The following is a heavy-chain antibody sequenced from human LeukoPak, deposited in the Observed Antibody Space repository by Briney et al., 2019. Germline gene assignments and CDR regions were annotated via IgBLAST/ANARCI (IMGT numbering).Heavy chain of an antibody. J-gene: IGHJ3*02. D-gene: IGHD3-10*01. CDR3: ARYRLWFGERVAFDI. CDR2: IYTSGST. V-gene: IGHV4-4*07. Sequence: SETLSLTCTVSGDSISNYYWSWIRQPAGKGLEWIGRIYTSGSTNYNPSLKSRVTMSVDTSKNQFSLKLSSVTAADTAVYYCARYRLWFGERVAFDIWGQGTVVTVSS. CDR1: GDSISNYY.